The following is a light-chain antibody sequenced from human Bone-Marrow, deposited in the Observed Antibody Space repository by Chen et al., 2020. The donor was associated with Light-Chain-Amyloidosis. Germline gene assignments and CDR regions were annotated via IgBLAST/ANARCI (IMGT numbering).Light chain of an antibody. CDR2: DDS. CDR3: QVWDRSSDRPV. V-gene: IGLV3-21*02. CDR1: NIGSTS. J-gene: IGLJ3*02. Sequence: SDVLTQPSSESVPPGQTATMACGGNNIGSTSVHWYQQTPGQAPLLVVYDDSDRPSGIPERLSGSNSGNTATLTISRVEAGDEADYYCQVWDRSSDRPVFGGGTKLTVL.